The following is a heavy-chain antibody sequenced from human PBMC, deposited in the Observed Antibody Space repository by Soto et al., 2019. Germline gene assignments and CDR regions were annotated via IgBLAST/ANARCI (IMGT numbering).Heavy chain of an antibody. Sequence: ASVKVSCKASGYTFTSYGISWVRQAPGQGLEWMGWISAYNGNANYAQKLQGRVTMTTDTSTSTAYMELRSLRSDDTAVYYCAREIGYSYGQSGYYYGMDVWGQATTVTVSS. D-gene: IGHD5-18*01. V-gene: IGHV1-18*04. CDR2: ISAYNGNA. CDR3: AREIGYSYGQSGYYYGMDV. CDR1: GYTFTSYG. J-gene: IGHJ6*02.